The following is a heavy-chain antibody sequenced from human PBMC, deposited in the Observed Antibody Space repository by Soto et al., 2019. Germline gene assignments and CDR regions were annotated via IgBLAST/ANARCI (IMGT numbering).Heavy chain of an antibody. J-gene: IGHJ4*02. D-gene: IGHD3-16*01. CDR1: GFTFSSYA. CDR3: ARRGGALGY. Sequence: EVQLMESGGGLVQPGGSLRLSCAASGFTFSSYAMSWVRQAPGKGLEWVSVITGSGSTTYYADSVKGRFTISRDNSKNTPYLQMDSLRAEHTAVYYCARRGGALGYWGQGTLVTVSS. CDR2: ITGSGSTT. V-gene: IGHV3-23*01.